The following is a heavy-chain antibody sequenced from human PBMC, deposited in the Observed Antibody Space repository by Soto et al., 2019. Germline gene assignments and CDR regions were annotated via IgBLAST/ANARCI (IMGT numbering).Heavy chain of an antibody. J-gene: IGHJ4*02. CDR2: INSDERST. V-gene: IGHV3-74*01. Sequence: PWGSLRLSCAASGFTFSSYWMHWVRQAPGKGLVWVSRINSDERSTTYADSVKGRFTISRDDAKDSLYLQMSSLRAEDTAVYYCSRDLDWAFDYWGQGTRVTVSS. CDR3: SRDLDWAFDY. CDR1: GFTFSSYW. D-gene: IGHD3-9*01.